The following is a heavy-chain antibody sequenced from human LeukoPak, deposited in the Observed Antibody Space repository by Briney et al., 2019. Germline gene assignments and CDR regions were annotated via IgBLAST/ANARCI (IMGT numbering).Heavy chain of an antibody. D-gene: IGHD6-6*01. CDR1: GFTVSSNY. Sequence: GGSLRLSCAASGFTVSSNYMSWVRQAPGKGLEWVSVIYSGGSTYYADSVKGRFTISRDNSKNTLYLQMNSLRAEDTAVYYCARGLVAARQLDYWGQGTLVTVSS. CDR2: IYSGGST. CDR3: ARGLVAARQLDY. V-gene: IGHV3-66*01. J-gene: IGHJ4*02.